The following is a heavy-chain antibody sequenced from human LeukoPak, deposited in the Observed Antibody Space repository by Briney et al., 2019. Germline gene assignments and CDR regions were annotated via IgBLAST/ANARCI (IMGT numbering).Heavy chain of an antibody. D-gene: IGHD3-16*01. J-gene: IGHJ4*02. CDR2: IRSKANSYAT. CDR3: RLYNNDGGVFDY. Sequence: GGSLRLSCAASGFTFSGSTMHWVRQASGKGLEWGGRIRSKANSYATAYAASVKGRFTISRDDSKNTAYLEMNSLKTEDTAVYYCRLYNNDGGVFDYWGQGTLVTVSS. CDR1: GFTFSGST. V-gene: IGHV3-73*01.